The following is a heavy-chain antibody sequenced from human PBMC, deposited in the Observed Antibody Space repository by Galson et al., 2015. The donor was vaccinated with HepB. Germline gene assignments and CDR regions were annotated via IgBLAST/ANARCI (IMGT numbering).Heavy chain of an antibody. CDR1: GGSISSSSYY. CDR3: ATNYYGSGTGAFDI. CDR2: IYYSGST. V-gene: IGHV4-39*01. Sequence: ETLSLTCTVSGGSISSSSYYWGWIRQPPGKGLEWIGSIYYSGSTCYNPSLKSRVTISVDTSKNQFSLKLSSVTAADTAVYYCATNYYGSGTGAFDIWGQGTMVTVSS. D-gene: IGHD3-10*01. J-gene: IGHJ3*02.